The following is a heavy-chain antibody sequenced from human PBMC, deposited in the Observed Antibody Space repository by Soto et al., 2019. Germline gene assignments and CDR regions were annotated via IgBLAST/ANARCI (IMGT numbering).Heavy chain of an antibody. CDR2: FSGSGGST. CDR1: GFTFSDYA. J-gene: IGHJ4*02. Sequence: GGSLRLSCAASGFTFSDYAMSWVRQTPGKGLDWVSAFSGSGGSTYYADSVKGRFTISRDNSKNTLYPQMNSLRAEDTAVYYCAKVSHRGSYYFDYWGQGTLVTVSS. CDR3: AKVSHRGSYYFDY. V-gene: IGHV3-23*01. D-gene: IGHD1-26*01.